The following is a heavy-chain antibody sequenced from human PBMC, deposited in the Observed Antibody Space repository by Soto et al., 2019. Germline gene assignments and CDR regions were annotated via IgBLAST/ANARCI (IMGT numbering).Heavy chain of an antibody. J-gene: IGHJ4*02. Sequence: ASVKVSCKASEYTFTNYYIHWVRQAPGQGLEWMGIINPTGGSTNYAQKFQGRVTMTTDTSTSTAYMELRSLRSDDTAVYYCARDSIMAAAGYWGQGTLVTVSS. V-gene: IGHV1-46*01. CDR3: ARDSIMAAAGY. CDR2: INPTGGST. CDR1: EYTFTNYY. D-gene: IGHD6-13*01.